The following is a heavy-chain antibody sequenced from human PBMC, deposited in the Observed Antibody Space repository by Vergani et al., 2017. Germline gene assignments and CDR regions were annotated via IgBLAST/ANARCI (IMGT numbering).Heavy chain of an antibody. CDR1: GGSISSYY. CDR3: ARGFYDFWSVYSPYYYYMDV. D-gene: IGHD3-3*01. CDR2: IYYSGST. J-gene: IGHJ6*03. V-gene: IGHV4-59*01. Sequence: QVQLQESGPGLVKPSETLSLTCTVSGGSISSYYWSWIRQPPGKGLEWIGYIYYSGSTNYNPSLKSRVTISVDTSKNQFSLKLSSVTAADTAVYYCARGFYDFWSVYSPYYYYMDVWSKGTTVTVSS.